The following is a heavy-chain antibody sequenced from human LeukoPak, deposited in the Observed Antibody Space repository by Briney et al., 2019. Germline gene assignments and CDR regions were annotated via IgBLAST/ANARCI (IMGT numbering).Heavy chain of an antibody. J-gene: IGHJ3*02. CDR2: IIPILGIA. D-gene: IGHD5-12*01. Sequence: ASVKVSCKASGGTFSSYTISWVRQAPGQGLEWMGRIIPILGIANYAQKFPGRVTITADKSTSTAYMELSSLRSEDTAVYYCAREGRLRTSAFDIWGQGTMVTVSS. CDR1: GGTFSSYT. CDR3: AREGRLRTSAFDI. V-gene: IGHV1-69*04.